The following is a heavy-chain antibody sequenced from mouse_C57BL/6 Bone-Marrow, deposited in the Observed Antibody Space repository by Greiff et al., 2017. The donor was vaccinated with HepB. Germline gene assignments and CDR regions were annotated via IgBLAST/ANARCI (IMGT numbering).Heavy chain of an antibody. Sequence: EVKLVESGGGLVQPGGSLKLSCAASGFTFSDYYMYWVRQTPEKRLEWVAYISNGGGSTYYPDTVKGRFTISRDNAKNTLYLQLSRLKSEDTAMYYCARSYYGSYYFDYWGQGTTLTVSS. CDR1: GFTFSDYY. CDR2: ISNGGGST. V-gene: IGHV5-12*01. J-gene: IGHJ2*01. CDR3: ARSYYGSYYFDY. D-gene: IGHD1-1*01.